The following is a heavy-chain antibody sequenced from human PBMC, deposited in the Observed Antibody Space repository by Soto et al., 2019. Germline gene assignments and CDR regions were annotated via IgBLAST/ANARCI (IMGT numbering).Heavy chain of an antibody. Sequence: QVQLVQSGAEVKKPGSSVKVSCKASGGTFSSYTISWVRQAPGQGLEWMGRIIPILGIANYAQKFQGSVTITADKSTSTADMEFSCLTTEDMGVYYCARSMGVVVGTCDYDYYMDVWGKGTTVTVSS. CDR2: IIPILGIA. J-gene: IGHJ6*03. D-gene: IGHD3-16*02. CDR1: GGTFSSYT. V-gene: IGHV1-69*02. CDR3: ARSMGVVVGTCDYDYYMDV.